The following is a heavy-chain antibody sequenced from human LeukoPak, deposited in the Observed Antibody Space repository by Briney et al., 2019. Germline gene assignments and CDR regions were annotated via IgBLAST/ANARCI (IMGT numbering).Heavy chain of an antibody. CDR2: IIPILGIA. V-gene: IGHV1-69*04. CDR1: GGTFSSYA. J-gene: IGHJ4*02. Sequence: ASVKVSCKASGGTFSSYAISWVRQAPGQGLKWMGRIIPILGIANYAQKFQGRVTITADKSTSTAYMELSSLRSEDTAVYYCARDAAHNYYGSGSYYEDWGQGTLVTVSS. D-gene: IGHD3-10*01. CDR3: ARDAAHNYYGSGSYYED.